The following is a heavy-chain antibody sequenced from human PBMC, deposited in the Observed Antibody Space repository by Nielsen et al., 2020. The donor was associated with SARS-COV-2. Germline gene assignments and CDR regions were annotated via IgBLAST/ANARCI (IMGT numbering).Heavy chain of an antibody. D-gene: IGHD2-21*02. CDR2: IYYSGST. Sequence: GSLRLSCTVSGGSVSSGSYYWSWIRQPPGKGLEWIGYIYYSGSTNYNPSLKSRVTISVDTSKNQFSLKLSSVTAADTAVYYCAREVYLAYCGGDCSPRGMDVWGQGTTVTVSS. V-gene: IGHV4-61*01. J-gene: IGHJ6*02. CDR1: GGSVSSGSYY. CDR3: AREVYLAYCGGDCSPRGMDV.